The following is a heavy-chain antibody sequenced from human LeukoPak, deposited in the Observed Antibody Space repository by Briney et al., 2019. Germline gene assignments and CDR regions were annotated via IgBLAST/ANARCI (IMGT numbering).Heavy chain of an antibody. J-gene: IGHJ4*02. D-gene: IGHD2-2*01. CDR2: IKQDGSET. CDR1: GFTFSGYW. V-gene: IGHV3-7*05. Sequence: GASLRLSCAASGFTFSGYWMSWVRQAPGKGLEWVANIKQDGSETYYVGSVKGRFTISRDDAKNSLFLQMNSLRAEDTAVYYCARVWAPAAIGSWGQGTLVIVSS. CDR3: ARVWAPAAIGS.